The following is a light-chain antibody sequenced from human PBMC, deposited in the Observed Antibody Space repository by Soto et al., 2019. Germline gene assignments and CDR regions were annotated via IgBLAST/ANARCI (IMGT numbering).Light chain of an antibody. CDR2: GAS. Sequence: EIVLTQSPGTLSLSPGERATPSCKASQSFGNNYLAWYQQKPGQAPMLLIYGASTRATGIPDRFSGSGSGTDFTLIISRLEPEDFAVYYCQQYVSSPLTFGGGTKVDIK. CDR3: QQYVSSPLT. CDR1: QSFGNNY. V-gene: IGKV3-20*01. J-gene: IGKJ4*01.